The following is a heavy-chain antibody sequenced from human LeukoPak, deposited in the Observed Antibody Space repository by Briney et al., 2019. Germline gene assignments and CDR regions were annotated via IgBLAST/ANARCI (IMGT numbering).Heavy chain of an antibody. Sequence: GGSLGLSCAASGFTFSNYAMSWVRQAPGKGLEWVSGIDDSGNSAYYADSVKGRFTIARDNSKNTLSLQMSSLRVEDTALYYCAKGGFYGSGTYAYASDYWGQGSLVTVSS. CDR3: AKGGFYGSGTYAYASDY. D-gene: IGHD3-10*01. V-gene: IGHV3-23*01. J-gene: IGHJ4*02. CDR1: GFTFSNYA. CDR2: IDDSGNSA.